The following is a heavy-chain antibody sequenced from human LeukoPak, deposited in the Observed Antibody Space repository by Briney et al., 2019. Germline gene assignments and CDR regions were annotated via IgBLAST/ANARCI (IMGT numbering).Heavy chain of an antibody. CDR1: GGSISSYY. CDR3: ARHRQGGIYSSSWYGFDY. Sequence: SETLSLTCTVSGGSISSYYWSWIRQPAGKGLEWIGRIYISGSTNYNPSLKSRVTMSVDTSKNQFSLKLSSVTAADTAVYYCARHRQGGIYSSSWYGFDYWGQGTLVTVSS. J-gene: IGHJ4*02. CDR2: IYISGST. V-gene: IGHV4-4*07. D-gene: IGHD6-13*01.